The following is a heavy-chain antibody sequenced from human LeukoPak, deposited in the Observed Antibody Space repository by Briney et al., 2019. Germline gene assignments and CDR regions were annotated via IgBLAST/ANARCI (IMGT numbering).Heavy chain of an antibody. V-gene: IGHV1-46*01. Sequence: GASVKVSCKASGYTFISNYMHWVRQAPGQGLEWMGIINPSSGSTIYAQKFQGRVAMTRDTSTSTVYMELSSLRSEDTAVYYCARGDDSSGYYPKLWGQGTLVTVSS. D-gene: IGHD3-22*01. CDR2: INPSSGST. CDR3: ARGDDSSGYYPKL. J-gene: IGHJ4*02. CDR1: GYTFISNY.